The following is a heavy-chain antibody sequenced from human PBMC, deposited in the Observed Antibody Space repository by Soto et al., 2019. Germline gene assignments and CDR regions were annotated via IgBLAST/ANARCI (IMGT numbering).Heavy chain of an antibody. CDR3: ARRQLITMSGDDALDI. D-gene: IGHD3-10*02. J-gene: IGHJ3*02. V-gene: IGHV5-51*01. CDR2: VYPGDSNT. Sequence: GESLKISCKGSGYSFTNYWIGWVRQMPGKGLEWMGIVYPGDSNTRYSPSFQGQVTISADKSISTAYLQWSSLKASDTAMYYCARRQLITMSGDDALDIWGQGTMVTVSS. CDR1: GYSFTNYW.